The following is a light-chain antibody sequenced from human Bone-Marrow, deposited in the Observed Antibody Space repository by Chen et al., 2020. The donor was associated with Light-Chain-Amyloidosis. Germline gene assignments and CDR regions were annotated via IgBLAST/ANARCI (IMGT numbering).Light chain of an antibody. CDR2: EDD. CDR3: QSYQGSSQGV. J-gene: IGLJ3*02. V-gene: IGLV6-57*01. CDR1: SGSIATNY. Sequence: NFMLTQPHSVSESPGNTLIISCTRSSGSIATNYVQWYQQRPGSSPTTMIYEDDQSPSGVPDRFSGSIDRSSNSASLTISGLKTEDEADYYCQSYQGSSQGVFGGGTKLTVL.